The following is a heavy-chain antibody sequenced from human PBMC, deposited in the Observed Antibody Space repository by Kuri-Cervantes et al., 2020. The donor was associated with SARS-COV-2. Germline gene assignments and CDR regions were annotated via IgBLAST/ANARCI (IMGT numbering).Heavy chain of an antibody. CDR2: FDWDGDK. D-gene: IGHD6-19*01. J-gene: IGHJ4*02. CDR3: ARTSWIAVGGGFDF. Sequence: SGPTLLKPTPTLTLTGTFSGFSLSSNGMRVSWIRQSPGKALEWLARFDWDGDKFYRPSLKTRLTISKDTSKNQVVLRMTNMDPGDTATYYCARTSWIAVGGGFDFWGQGILVTVSS. CDR1: GFSLSSNGMR. V-gene: IGHV2-70*04.